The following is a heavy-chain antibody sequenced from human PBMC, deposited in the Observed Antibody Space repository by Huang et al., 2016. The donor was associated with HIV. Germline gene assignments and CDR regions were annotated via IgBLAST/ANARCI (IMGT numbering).Heavy chain of an antibody. D-gene: IGHD1-26*01. CDR3: AHRRCSGTYDP. V-gene: IGHV4-39*01. CDR2: IYYSGNA. J-gene: IGHJ5*02. Sequence: QLPLQESGPGLVKPSETLFLTCTVSGGSISSTNYYWGWIRQPPGKGLEWLGSIYYSGNAHYNPSLKSRLTLSADKSNNQLSVKLTSVTAADTAVYYCAHRRCSGTYDPWGQGTLVIVTS. CDR1: GGSISSTNYY.